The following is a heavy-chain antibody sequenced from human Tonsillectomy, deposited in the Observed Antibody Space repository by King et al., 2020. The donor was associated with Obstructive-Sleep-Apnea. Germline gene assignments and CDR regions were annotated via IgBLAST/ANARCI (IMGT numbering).Heavy chain of an antibody. CDR3: ARDWQLERRRDCFDP. Sequence: GQLVQSGAEVKKPGASVRVSCKASGYTFNTYGISWVRQAPGQGLEWMGWISGQNDDTNFAQSFQGRVTMTVDTSTSTAYMELRSLTSADTAIYYCARDWQLERRRDCFDPWGQGTLVIVSS. V-gene: IGHV1-18*01. CDR2: ISGQNDDT. CDR1: GYTFNTYG. D-gene: IGHD1-1*01. J-gene: IGHJ5*02.